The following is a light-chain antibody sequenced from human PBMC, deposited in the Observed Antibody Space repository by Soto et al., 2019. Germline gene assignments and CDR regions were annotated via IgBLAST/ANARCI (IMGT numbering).Light chain of an antibody. CDR1: QDISNS. CDR3: PQYKTYPCT. V-gene: IGKV1-16*02. CDR2: DAS. Sequence: DIQMTQSPSSLSASVGDRVTMACRASQDISNSLTWFQQKRGKAPQSLIYDASSLQSGLPSKFSGSGSGTEFTLTISSLQPEDFATYYCPQYKTYPCTFGPGTNVDIK. J-gene: IGKJ3*01.